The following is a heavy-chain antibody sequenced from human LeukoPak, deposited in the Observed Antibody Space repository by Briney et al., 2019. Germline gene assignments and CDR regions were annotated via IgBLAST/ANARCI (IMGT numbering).Heavy chain of an antibody. CDR1: GYSICSGYY. Sequence: SETLSLTCAVSGYSICSGYYWGWIRQPPGKGLEWIGSIYHSGSTYYNPSLKSRVTISVDTSKNQFSLKLSSVTAADTAVYYCARERVVPAAIQQGYFDYWGQGTLVTVSS. D-gene: IGHD2-2*02. V-gene: IGHV4-38-2*02. CDR3: ARERVVPAAIQQGYFDY. J-gene: IGHJ4*02. CDR2: IYHSGST.